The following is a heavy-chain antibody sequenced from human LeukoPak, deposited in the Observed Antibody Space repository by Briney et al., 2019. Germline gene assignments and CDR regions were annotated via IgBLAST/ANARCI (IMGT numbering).Heavy chain of an antibody. CDR1: GGTFSSYA. J-gene: IGHJ3*02. CDR3: ARAFYGIAAAGADAFDI. CDR2: IIPIFGTA. V-gene: IGHV1-69*13. D-gene: IGHD6-13*01. Sequence: SVKVSCKASGGTFSSYAISWVRQAPGQGLEWMGGIIPIFGTANYAQKFQGRVTITADESTSTAYMELSSLRSEDTAVYYCARAFYGIAAAGADAFDIWGQGTMVTVPS.